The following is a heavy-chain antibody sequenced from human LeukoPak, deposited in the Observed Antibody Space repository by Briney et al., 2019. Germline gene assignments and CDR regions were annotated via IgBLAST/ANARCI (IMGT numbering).Heavy chain of an antibody. J-gene: IGHJ4*02. CDR3: ARETGIEGGIDY. CDR2: ISYDGSNK. CDR1: GFTFSSYA. D-gene: IGHD3-10*01. V-gene: IGHV3-30-3*01. Sequence: PGGSLRLSCAASGFTFSSYAMHWVRQAPGKGLGWVSVISYDGSNKYYADSVKGRFTISRDNSKNTLYLQMNSLRAEDTAVYYCARETGIEGGIDYWGQGTLVTVSS.